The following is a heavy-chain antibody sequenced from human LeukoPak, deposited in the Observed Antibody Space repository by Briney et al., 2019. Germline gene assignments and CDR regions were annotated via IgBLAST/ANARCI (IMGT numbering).Heavy chain of an antibody. CDR3: AREPSNYGDHYFDY. CDR1: GFTFSTYG. CDR2: ISSSSSYI. V-gene: IGHV3-21*01. D-gene: IGHD4-17*01. Sequence: GGSLRLSCAASGFTFSTYGMNWVRQAPGKGLEWVSSISSSSSYIYYADSVKGRFTISRDNAKNSLYLQMNSLRAEDTAVYYCAREPSNYGDHYFDYWGQGTLVTVSS. J-gene: IGHJ4*02.